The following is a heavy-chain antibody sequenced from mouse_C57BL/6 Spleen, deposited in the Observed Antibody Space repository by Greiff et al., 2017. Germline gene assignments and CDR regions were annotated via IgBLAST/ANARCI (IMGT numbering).Heavy chain of an antibody. V-gene: IGHV10-1*01. D-gene: IGHD2-1*01. Sequence: DAGGGLVQPKGSLKLSCAASGFSFNTYAMNWVRQAPGKGLEWVARIRSKSNNYATYYADSVKDRFTISRDDSESMLYLQMNNLKTEDTAMYYCVRPNYGNYGGYFDVWGTGTTGTVSS. CDR3: VRPNYGNYGGYFDV. CDR1: GFSFNTYA. CDR2: IRSKSNNYAT. J-gene: IGHJ1*03.